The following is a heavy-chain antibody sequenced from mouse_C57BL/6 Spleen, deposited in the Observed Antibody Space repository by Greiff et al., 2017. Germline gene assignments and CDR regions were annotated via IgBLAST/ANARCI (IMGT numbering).Heavy chain of an antibody. CDR3: ARDSAPRGYFDY. V-gene: IGHV3-6*01. J-gene: IGHJ2*01. CDR2: ISYDGSN. CDR1: GYSITSGYY. Sequence: EVKLEESGPGLVKPSQSLSLTCSVTGYSITSGYYWNWIRQFPGNKLEWMGYISYDGSNNYNPSLKNRISITRDTSKNQFFLKLNSVTTEDTATYYCARDSAPRGYFDYWGQGTTLTVSS.